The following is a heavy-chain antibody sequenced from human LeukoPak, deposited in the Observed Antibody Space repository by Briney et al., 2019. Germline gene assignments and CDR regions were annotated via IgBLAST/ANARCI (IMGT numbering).Heavy chain of an antibody. D-gene: IGHD1-26*01. V-gene: IGHV1-69*13. Sequence: GASVKVSCKTSGYTFNAYGISWLRQAPGQGLEWMGGIIPIFGTANYAQKFQGRVTITAGESTSTAYMELSSLRSEDTAVYYCARPDSLSGSYGVWGQGTLVTVSS. CDR3: ARPDSLSGSYGV. CDR1: GYTFNAYG. CDR2: IIPIFGTA. J-gene: IGHJ4*02.